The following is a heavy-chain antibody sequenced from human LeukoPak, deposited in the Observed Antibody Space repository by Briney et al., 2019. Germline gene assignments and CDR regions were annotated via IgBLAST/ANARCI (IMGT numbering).Heavy chain of an antibody. CDR3: ARAPDETGTTDY. Sequence: GALSPPCPASGFTFISYAMSWVRKPPGKGLDWVSAISGSGGSTYYGDSVKGRFTISRDNSKNTLYLQMNSLRAEDTAVYYCARAPDETGTTDYWGQGTLVTVSS. CDR1: GFTFISYA. D-gene: IGHD1-1*01. CDR2: ISGSGGST. J-gene: IGHJ4*02. V-gene: IGHV3-23*01.